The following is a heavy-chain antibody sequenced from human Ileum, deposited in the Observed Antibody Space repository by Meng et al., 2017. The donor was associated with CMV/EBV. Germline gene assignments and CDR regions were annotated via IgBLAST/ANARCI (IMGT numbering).Heavy chain of an antibody. CDR1: GGTFSSYI. Sequence: SVKVSCKASGGTFSSYIISWVRQAPGQGLEWMGGIIPICATADFAQKFQGRVTITTDESTSTAYMELSSLRSEDTAVYYCARAGADYYDSSGYWQSYWGQGTLVTVSS. CDR2: IIPICATA. CDR3: ARAGADYYDSSGYWQSY. J-gene: IGHJ4*02. V-gene: IGHV1-69*05. D-gene: IGHD3-22*01.